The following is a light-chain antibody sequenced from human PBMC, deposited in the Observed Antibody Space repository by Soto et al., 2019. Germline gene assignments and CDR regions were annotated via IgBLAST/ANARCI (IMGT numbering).Light chain of an antibody. CDR1: QSISSW. CDR3: QQYSYFAT. CDR2: KAS. V-gene: IGKV1-5*03. J-gene: IGKJ1*01. Sequence: DIQMTQSPSTLSASVGDRVTITCRASQSISSWLTWYQQKAGLAPKLLIYKASIVESGVPSRFSGSGSGTEFTLTISSLQPDDSATYYCQQYSYFATFGQGTRVEVK.